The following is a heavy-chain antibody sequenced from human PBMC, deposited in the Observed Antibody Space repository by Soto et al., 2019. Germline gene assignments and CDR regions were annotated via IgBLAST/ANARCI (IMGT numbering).Heavy chain of an antibody. V-gene: IGHV1-46*01. CDR3: ARDPIACYYSGYEPREAFDI. Sequence: GASVKVSCKASGYTFTSYYMHWVRQAPGQGLEWMGIINPSGGSTSYAQKFQGRVTMTRDTSTSTVYMELSSLRSDDTAVYYCARDPIACYYSGYEPREAFDIWAQGSMVPVSS. CDR2: INPSGGST. D-gene: IGHD5-12*01. CDR1: GYTFTSYY. J-gene: IGHJ3*02.